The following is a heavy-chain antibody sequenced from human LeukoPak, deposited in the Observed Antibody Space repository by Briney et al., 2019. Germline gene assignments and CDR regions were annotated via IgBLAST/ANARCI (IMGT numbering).Heavy chain of an antibody. D-gene: IGHD5-18*01. V-gene: IGHV1-2*02. CDR2: INPNSGGT. CDR1: GYTFTGYY. Sequence: GASVKVSCKASGYTFTGYYMHWVRQAPGQGLEWMGWINPNSGGTNYAQKFQGRVTMTRDTSISTAYMDLSRLRTDDTAVYYCASPLMRQLWFPDYWGQGTLVTVSS. CDR3: ASPLMRQLWFPDY. J-gene: IGHJ4*02.